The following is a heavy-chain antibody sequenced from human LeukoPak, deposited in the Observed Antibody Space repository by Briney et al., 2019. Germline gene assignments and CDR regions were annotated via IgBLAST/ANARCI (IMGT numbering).Heavy chain of an antibody. V-gene: IGHV4-61*02. J-gene: IGHJ4*02. CDR2: IYTSGST. Sequence: SETLSLTCTVSGGSISSGSYYWSWIRQPAGKGLEWIGRIYTSGSTNYNPSLKSRVTISVDTSKNEFSLKLSSVTAADTAVYYCAGNYYGSGSYYSEDRYWGQGTLVTVSS. CDR3: AGNYYGSGSYYSEDRY. D-gene: IGHD3-10*01. CDR1: GGSISSGSYY.